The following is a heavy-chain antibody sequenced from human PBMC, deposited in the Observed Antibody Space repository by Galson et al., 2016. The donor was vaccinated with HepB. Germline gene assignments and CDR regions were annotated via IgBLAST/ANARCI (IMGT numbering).Heavy chain of an antibody. V-gene: IGHV1-18*01. D-gene: IGHD7-27*01. CDR1: GYAFSSYG. CDR3: AREDLGYWYFDL. CDR2: ISGYTDNT. Sequence: SVKVSCKASGYAFSSYGISWVRQAPGQGLEWMGWISGYTDNTNHAQKLQDRVTMTKDTSTSTAYMELRSLRSDDTAVYYCAREDLGYWYFDLWGRGTLATVSS. J-gene: IGHJ2*01.